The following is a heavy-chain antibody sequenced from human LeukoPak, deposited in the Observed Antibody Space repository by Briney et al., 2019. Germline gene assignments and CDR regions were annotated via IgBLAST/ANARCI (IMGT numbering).Heavy chain of an antibody. V-gene: IGHV4-59*01. Sequence: SETLSLTCTVSGGSISSYYWSWIRQPPGKGLEWIGYIYYSGSTNYNPSLKSRVTISVDTSKNQFPLRLSSVTAADTAVYYCARVTYYDFWSGQMDAFDIWGQGTMVTVSS. CDR2: IYYSGST. CDR1: GGSISSYY. J-gene: IGHJ3*02. D-gene: IGHD3-3*01. CDR3: ARVTYYDFWSGQMDAFDI.